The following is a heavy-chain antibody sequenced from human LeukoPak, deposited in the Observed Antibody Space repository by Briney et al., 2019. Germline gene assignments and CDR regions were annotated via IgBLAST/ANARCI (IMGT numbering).Heavy chain of an antibody. CDR2: IKQDGSEK. V-gene: IGHV3-7*01. D-gene: IGHD5-24*01. CDR3: AKDLMGDGYNSLFDY. Sequence: GGSLRLSCAASGFTFSTYWMSWVRQAPGKGLEWVANIKQDGSEKFYVDSVKGRFTISRDNSKNTLYLQMNSLRAEDTAVYYCAKDLMGDGYNSLFDYWGQGTLVTVSS. CDR1: GFTFSTYW. J-gene: IGHJ4*02.